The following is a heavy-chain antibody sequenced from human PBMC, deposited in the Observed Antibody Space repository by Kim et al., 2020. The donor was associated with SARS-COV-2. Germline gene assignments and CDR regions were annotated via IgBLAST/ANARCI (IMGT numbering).Heavy chain of an antibody. D-gene: IGHD6-13*01. CDR3: ARVATSVGSSWYDFYFDY. J-gene: IGHJ4*02. V-gene: IGHV1-69*01. Sequence: QGRVTITADESTSTAYMELSSLRSEDTAVYYCARVATSVGSSWYDFYFDYWGQGTLVTVSS.